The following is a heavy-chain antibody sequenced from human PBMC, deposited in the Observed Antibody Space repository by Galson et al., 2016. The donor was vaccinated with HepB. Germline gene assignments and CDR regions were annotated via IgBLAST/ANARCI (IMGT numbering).Heavy chain of an antibody. D-gene: IGHD1-26*01. J-gene: IGHJ4*02. V-gene: IGHV3-74*03. CDR1: GFTFSTYW. Sequence: SLRLSCAASGFTFSTYWMHWVRQSPGMGLVWVSRISSDGLTTTYADSVKGRFTISRDNGRNTLYLQMNSLRAEDTGVYYCARVQTRRGPTTFDNWGQGTLVTVPS. CDR2: ISSDGLTT. CDR3: ARVQTRRGPTTFDN.